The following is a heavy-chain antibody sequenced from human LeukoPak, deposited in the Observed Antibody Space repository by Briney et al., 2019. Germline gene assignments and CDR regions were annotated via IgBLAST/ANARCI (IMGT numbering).Heavy chain of an antibody. V-gene: IGHV4-39*07. J-gene: IGHJ4*02. Sequence: SETLSLTCTVSGVSISSSNSYWGWVRQPPGKGLEWIGEINHSGSTNYNPSLKSRVTISVDTSKNQFSLKLSSVTAADTAVYYCARRAAAAGTGIGYWGQGTLVTVSS. CDR3: ARRAAAAGTGIGY. CDR1: GVSISSSNSY. D-gene: IGHD6-13*01. CDR2: INHSGST.